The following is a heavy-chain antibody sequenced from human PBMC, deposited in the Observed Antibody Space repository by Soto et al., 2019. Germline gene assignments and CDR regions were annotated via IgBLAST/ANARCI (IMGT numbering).Heavy chain of an antibody. J-gene: IGHJ4*02. Sequence: PSETLSLTCAVHGGSFSGYYWSWIRQPPGKGLEWIGSIYYSGTTYYNPSLKSRVTISVDRSKNQFSLKLSSVTAADTAVDYCARHFSVDYFDDWGKGALVTVSS. CDR3: ARHFSVDYFDD. CDR1: GGSFSGYY. CDR2: IYYSGTT. V-gene: IGHV4-34*01.